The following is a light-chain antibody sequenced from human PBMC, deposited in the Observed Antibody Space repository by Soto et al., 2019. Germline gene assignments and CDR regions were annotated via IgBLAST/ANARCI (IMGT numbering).Light chain of an antibody. CDR2: GAA. Sequence: IVLTQSPGTLSVSPGERATLSCRASQSVSSGYLAWYQQKPGQAPRLLIYGAASRATGIPDRFSGSGSGTDFTLTISRLEPEDLAEYYCQQYGSSPFTFGPGTKVDIK. V-gene: IGKV3-20*01. CDR3: QQYGSSPFT. CDR1: QSVSSGY. J-gene: IGKJ3*01.